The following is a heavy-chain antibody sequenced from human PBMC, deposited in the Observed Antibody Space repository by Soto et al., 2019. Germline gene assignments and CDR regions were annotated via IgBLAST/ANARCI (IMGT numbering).Heavy chain of an antibody. CDR1: GYSFATYG. J-gene: IGHJ4*02. CDR2: ISAHNGDT. CDR3: ATEPIYYNDGSGYYPLGH. D-gene: IGHD3-22*01. V-gene: IGHV1-18*04. Sequence: ASVKVSCKASGYSFATYGFSWVRQAPGQGLECVGWISAHNGDTHYSQKFQGRVTLTTDTSTNTGYLELRSLTSDDTAVYFCATEPIYYNDGSGYYPLGHWGQGTLVTVSS.